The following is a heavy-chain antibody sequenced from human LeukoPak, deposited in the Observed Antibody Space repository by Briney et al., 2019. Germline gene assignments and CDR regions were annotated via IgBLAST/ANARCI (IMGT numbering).Heavy chain of an antibody. CDR1: GFTFSSYN. D-gene: IGHD2-2*01. CDR3: ARVGGHCTSTSCPPPDY. Sequence: GGSLRLSCAASGFTFSSYNMDWVRQAPGKGLEWVSLIDSSRRYIYQADSVKGRFTISRDNAKSSVFLQMNSLRAEDTAVYYCARVGGHCTSTSCPPPDYWGQGTLVTVSS. V-gene: IGHV3-21*01. J-gene: IGHJ4*02. CDR2: IDSSRRYI.